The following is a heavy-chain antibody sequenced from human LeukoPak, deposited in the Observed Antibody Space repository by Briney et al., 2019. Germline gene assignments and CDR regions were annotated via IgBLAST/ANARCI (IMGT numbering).Heavy chain of an antibody. V-gene: IGHV4-38-2*01. Sequence: SETLSLTCAVSGSSISGDYYWGWVRQPPGKGLEWVGSIYHDETTYYNPSLKSRVTISLVTSKKQFSLMLASVTAADTAIYYCANADTEDFFDSWGQGILVTVSS. CDR2: IYHDETT. D-gene: IGHD2-8*01. CDR1: GSSISGDYY. CDR3: ANADTEDFFDS. J-gene: IGHJ4*02.